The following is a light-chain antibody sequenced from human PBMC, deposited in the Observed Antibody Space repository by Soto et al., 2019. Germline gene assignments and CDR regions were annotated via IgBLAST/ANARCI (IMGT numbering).Light chain of an antibody. CDR2: DAS. V-gene: IGKV1-5*01. Sequence: SQMAQSPSTLSASVGDRVTITCRASQSISSGLAWHQQKPGKAPKLLIYDASSLESGVPSRFSGSGSGTEFTLTISSLQPDDFATYYCQQYNSYSTFGQGTKVDIK. CDR3: QQYNSYST. J-gene: IGKJ1*01. CDR1: QSISSG.